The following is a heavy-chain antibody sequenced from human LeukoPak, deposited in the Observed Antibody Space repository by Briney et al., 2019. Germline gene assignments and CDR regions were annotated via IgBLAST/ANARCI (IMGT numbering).Heavy chain of an antibody. CDR3: VRNHLALPWFGEGGYDS. J-gene: IGHJ5*01. Sequence: ASLKVSCKTSGYIFTDYYVHWGRRAPGQGLEWMGWFNPDNGGTKSVQKFRGRVTMTGETSMRTAYMGPSRLRSEDTADYFFVRNHLALPWFGEGGYDSWGQGTLVTVSS. CDR2: FNPDNGGT. CDR1: GYIFTDYY. D-gene: IGHD3-10*01. V-gene: IGHV1-2*02.